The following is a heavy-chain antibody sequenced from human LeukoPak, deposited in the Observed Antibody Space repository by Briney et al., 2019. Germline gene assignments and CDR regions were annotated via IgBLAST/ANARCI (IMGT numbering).Heavy chain of an antibody. CDR3: ARGEGVQYCSSTSCYMTAIY. Sequence: SVKVSCKASGGTFSSYAINWVRQAPGQGLEWMGGIIPIFRTASYAQKFQGRVTVTTDESTSTVYMDLSSLRSEDTAVYYCARGEGVQYCSSTSCYMTAIYWGQGTLVTVSS. V-gene: IGHV1-69*05. J-gene: IGHJ4*02. CDR2: IIPIFRTA. CDR1: GGTFSSYA. D-gene: IGHD2-2*02.